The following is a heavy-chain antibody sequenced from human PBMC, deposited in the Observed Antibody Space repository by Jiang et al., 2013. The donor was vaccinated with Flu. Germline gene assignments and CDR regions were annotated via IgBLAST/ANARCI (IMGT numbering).Heavy chain of an antibody. D-gene: IGHD7-27*01. CDR2: ISAYNGIT. V-gene: IGHV1-18*01. J-gene: IGHJ4*02. Sequence: SGAEVKKPGASVKVSCKASGYTFTDYGITWVRQAPGQGLEWLGWISAYNGITHYAQNLQDRVTMTTDTSTRTAYMELRTLRSDDTAVYYCARDWGEEMIPTGDFWGQGTLVTVSS. CDR3: ARDWGEEMIPTGDF. CDR1: GYTFTDYG.